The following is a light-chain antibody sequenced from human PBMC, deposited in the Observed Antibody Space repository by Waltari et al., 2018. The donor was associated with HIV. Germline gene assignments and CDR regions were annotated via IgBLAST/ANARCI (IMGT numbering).Light chain of an antibody. J-gene: IGLJ3*02. CDR2: ANN. CDR3: AAWDDSLNDWL. V-gene: IGLV1-44*01. Sequence: QSVLTQPPSASGTPGQRVTISCSGSSPNIASNTVNWYQQLPGTAPKLLIYANNQRPSGVPDRFSGSKSDTSASLAISGLQSEDEADFYCAAWDDSLNDWLFGGGTKLTVL. CDR1: SPNIASNT.